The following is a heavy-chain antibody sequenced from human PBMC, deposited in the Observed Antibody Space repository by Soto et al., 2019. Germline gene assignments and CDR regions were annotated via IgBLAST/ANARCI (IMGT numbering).Heavy chain of an antibody. CDR3: ARGEQYSGRIFDY. J-gene: IGHJ4*01. D-gene: IGHD1-26*01. Sequence: SQTLSLTCAITGDSVSSNSAGWSWVRQSPTRGLEWLGRTYYRSKWYYEYAVSVRGRITINPDTSKNQYSLQLNSVTPEDTAVYFCARGEQYSGRIFDYWGQGTLVTVSS. CDR2: TYYRSKWYY. CDR1: GDSVSSNSAG. V-gene: IGHV6-1*01.